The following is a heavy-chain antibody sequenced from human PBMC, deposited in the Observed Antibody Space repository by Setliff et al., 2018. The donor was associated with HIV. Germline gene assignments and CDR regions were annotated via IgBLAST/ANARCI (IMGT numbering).Heavy chain of an antibody. CDR3: ARGPYYYDSSGYYSTLGYYYYMDV. D-gene: IGHD3-22*01. CDR2: IYTSGST. Sequence: SETLSLTCTVSGGSINSGGYYWVWIRQPALKGLEWIGRIYTSGSTNYNPSLKSRVTISVDTSKNQFSLKLSSVTAADTAVYYCARGPYYYDSSGYYSTLGYYYYMDVWGKGTTVTVSS. CDR1: GGSINSGGYY. V-gene: IGHV4-61*02. J-gene: IGHJ6*03.